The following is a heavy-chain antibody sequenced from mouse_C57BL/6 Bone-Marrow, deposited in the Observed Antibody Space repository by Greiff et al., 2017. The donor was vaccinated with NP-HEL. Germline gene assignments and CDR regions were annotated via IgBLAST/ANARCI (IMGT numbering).Heavy chain of an antibody. CDR3: TIAMESLYDGYYYFDY. Sequence: QVQLQQPGAELVKPGASVKVSCKASGYTFTSYWMHWVKQRPGQGLEWIGRIHPSDSDTNYNQKFKGKATLTVDKSSSTAYMQLSSLTSEDSAVYYWTIAMESLYDGYYYFDYGGQGTTLTVSS. CDR2: IHPSDSDT. V-gene: IGHV1-74*01. J-gene: IGHJ2*01. D-gene: IGHD2-3*01. CDR1: GYTFTSYW.